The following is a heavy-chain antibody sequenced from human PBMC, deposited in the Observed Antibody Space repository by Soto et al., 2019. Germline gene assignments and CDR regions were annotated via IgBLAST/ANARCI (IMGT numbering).Heavy chain of an antibody. V-gene: IGHV3-30*18. Sequence: LRLSCAASEFTFSSYGMHWVRQAPGKGLEWVAVISYDGSNKYYADSVKGRFTISRDNSKNTLYLQMNSLRAEDTAVYYCAKSGDIVVVVAASGMDVWGQGTTVTVSS. CDR3: AKSGDIVVVVAASGMDV. J-gene: IGHJ6*02. D-gene: IGHD2-15*01. CDR2: ISYDGSNK. CDR1: EFTFSSYG.